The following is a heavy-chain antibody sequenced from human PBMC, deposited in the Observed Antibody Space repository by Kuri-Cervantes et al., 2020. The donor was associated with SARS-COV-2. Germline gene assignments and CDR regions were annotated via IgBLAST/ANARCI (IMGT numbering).Heavy chain of an antibody. J-gene: IGHJ4*02. CDR1: GFTFSSYA. Sequence: ETLSLTCAASGFTFSSYAMHWVRQAPGKGLEWVSGINWNGGSTGYADSVKGRFTISRDNAKNSLYLQMNSLRAEDTALYYCATLVGARPNWGQGTLVTVSS. V-gene: IGHV3-20*04. D-gene: IGHD1-26*01. CDR3: ATLVGARPN. CDR2: INWNGGST.